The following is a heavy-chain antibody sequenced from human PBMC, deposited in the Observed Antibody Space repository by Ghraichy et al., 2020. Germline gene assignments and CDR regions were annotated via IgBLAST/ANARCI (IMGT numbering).Heavy chain of an antibody. CDR3: ARHDGPTDMLTPYDY. D-gene: IGHD3-9*01. CDR2: VYPGDSDT. CDR1: GYNFNTHW. Sequence: GESLNISCKVSGYNFNTHWIAWVRQMPGKGLEWMGIVYPGDSDTTYNPPFQGHVTISADKSINTVYLQWNSLKASDTAMYYCARHDGPTDMLTPYDYWGQGTLVTVS. V-gene: IGHV5-51*01. J-gene: IGHJ4*02.